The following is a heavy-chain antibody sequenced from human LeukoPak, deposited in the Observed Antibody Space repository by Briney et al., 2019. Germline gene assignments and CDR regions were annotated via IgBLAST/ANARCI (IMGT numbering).Heavy chain of an antibody. CDR2: IYYSGST. J-gene: IGHJ2*01. CDR1: GGXISSYY. V-gene: IGHV4-59*01. D-gene: IGHD3-10*01. CDR3: ARDDGYYGSGRSNWYFDL. Sequence: PSETLSLTCTVSGGXISSYYWSWIRQPPGKGLKWIGYIYYSGSTKYNPSLKSRVTISVDTSKNQFSLKLSSVTAADTAVYYCARDDGYYGSGRSNWYFDLWGRGTLVTVSS.